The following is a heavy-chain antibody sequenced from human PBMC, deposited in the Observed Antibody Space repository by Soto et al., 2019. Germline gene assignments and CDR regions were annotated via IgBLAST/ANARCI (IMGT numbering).Heavy chain of an antibody. J-gene: IGHJ4*02. Sequence: PSETLSLTCTVSGGSISSYYWSWIRQPPGKGLEWIGYIYYSGSTNYNPSLKSRVTISVDTSKNQFSLKLSAVAAADTAVDFVGEENGYSYGYTLAHWGQGTLVPVSS. CDR3: GEENGYSYGYTLAH. CDR1: GGSISSYY. D-gene: IGHD5-18*01. V-gene: IGHV4-59*01. CDR2: IYYSGST.